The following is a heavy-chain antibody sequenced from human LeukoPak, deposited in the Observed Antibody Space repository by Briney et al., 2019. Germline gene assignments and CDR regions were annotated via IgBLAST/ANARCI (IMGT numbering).Heavy chain of an antibody. J-gene: IGHJ5*02. Sequence: SVKVSCKASGFTFTSSAMQWVRQARGQRLEWIGWIVVGSGNTNYAQKFQERVTITRDVSTSTAYMKLSSLRSEDTAVYYCAAEITIFGVGCNWFDPWGQGTLVTVSS. CDR1: GFTFTSSA. V-gene: IGHV1-58*02. CDR3: AAEITIFGVGCNWFDP. CDR2: IVVGSGNT. D-gene: IGHD3-3*01.